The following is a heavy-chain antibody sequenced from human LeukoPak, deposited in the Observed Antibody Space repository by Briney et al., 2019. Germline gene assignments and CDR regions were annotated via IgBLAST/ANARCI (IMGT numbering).Heavy chain of an antibody. CDR2: IYDSGST. Sequence: SETLSLTCTVSGGSVSSGSYYWSWIRQPPGKGLEWLGYIYDSGSTNYNPSLKSRVTISVDTSKNQFSLKLSSVTAADTAVYYCARDMTPNDAFDIWGQGTKVTVSS. CDR3: ARDMTPNDAFDI. CDR1: GGSVSSGSYY. J-gene: IGHJ3*02. V-gene: IGHV4-61*01.